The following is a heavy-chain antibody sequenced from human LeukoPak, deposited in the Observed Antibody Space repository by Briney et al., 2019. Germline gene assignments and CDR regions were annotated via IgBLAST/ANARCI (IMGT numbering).Heavy chain of an antibody. CDR2: ISWNSGSI. D-gene: IGHD5-18*01. J-gene: IGHJ5*02. CDR3: AKERTGYIYVLEFDP. CDR1: GFTFDDYA. V-gene: IGHV3-9*01. Sequence: GGSLRLSCAASGFTFDDYAMHWVRQAPGKGLEWVSGISWNSGSIGYADSVKGRFTISRDNAKNSLYLQMNSLRAEDTALYYCAKERTGYIYVLEFDPWGQGTLVTVSS.